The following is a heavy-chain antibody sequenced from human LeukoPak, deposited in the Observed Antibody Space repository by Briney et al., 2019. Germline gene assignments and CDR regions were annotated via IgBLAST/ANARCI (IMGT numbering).Heavy chain of an antibody. CDR2: LSYDGSNK. D-gene: IGHD3-16*02. J-gene: IGHJ3*02. Sequence: GGSLRLSCAASGFTFSSYAMHWVRQAPGKGLEWVTVLSYDGSNKYYADSVKGRFTISRDNSKNTLYLQMNSLRAEDTAVYYCALNGREVPSGAFDIWGQGTMVTVSS. V-gene: IGHV3-30-3*01. CDR3: ALNGREVPSGAFDI. CDR1: GFTFSSYA.